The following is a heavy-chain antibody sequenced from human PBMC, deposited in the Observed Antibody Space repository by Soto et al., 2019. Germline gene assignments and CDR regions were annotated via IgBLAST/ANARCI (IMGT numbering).Heavy chain of an antibody. CDR2: IWSDGNNK. V-gene: IGHV3-33*01. CDR3: ARDDTAYAFDI. Sequence: QVQLVESGGGVVQPGRSLRLSCAASGFTFSRYGMHWVRQAPGKGLEWVADIWSDGNNKYYADSVKGRFTVSRDNSKNKLYLQMNSLRAEDTAVYYCARDDTAYAFDIWGQGKMVTVSS. CDR1: GFTFSRYG. D-gene: IGHD2-21*01. J-gene: IGHJ3*02.